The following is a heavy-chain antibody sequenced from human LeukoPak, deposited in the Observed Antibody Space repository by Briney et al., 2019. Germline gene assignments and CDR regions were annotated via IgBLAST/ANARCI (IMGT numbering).Heavy chain of an antibody. CDR3: ARGLGPPYSYAQGWWFDP. D-gene: IGHD5-18*01. V-gene: IGHV1-2*02. J-gene: IGHJ5*02. Sequence: ASVKVSCKAPGYTFTGYYMHWVRQAPGQGLEWMGWINPNSGGTNYAQKFQGRVTMTRDTSISAAYMELSRLRSDDTAVYYCARGLGPPYSYAQGWWFDPWGQGTLVTVSS. CDR2: INPNSGGT. CDR1: GYTFTGYY.